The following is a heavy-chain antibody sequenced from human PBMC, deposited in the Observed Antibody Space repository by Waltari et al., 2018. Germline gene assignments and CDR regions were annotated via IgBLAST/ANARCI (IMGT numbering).Heavy chain of an antibody. J-gene: IGHJ3*02. CDR3: ARAKNSDAFDI. CDR2: IYYSGST. V-gene: IGHV4-39*07. Sequence: QLQLQESGPGLVKPSETLSLTCTVSGGSISSSSYYWGWIRQPPGKGLEWIGSIYYSGSTYYNPSLKSRVTISVDTSKNQFSLKLSSVTAADTVVYYCARAKNSDAFDIWGQGTMVTVSS. CDR1: GGSISSSSYY.